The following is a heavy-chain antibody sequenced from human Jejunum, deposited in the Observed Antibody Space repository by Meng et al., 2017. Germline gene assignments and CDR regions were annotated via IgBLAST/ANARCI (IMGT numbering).Heavy chain of an antibody. J-gene: IGHJ4*02. CDR2: IYAGGTS. Sequence: SETLSLTCTVSGGSISSYNYYWSWIRQPAGKGLEWLGRIYAGGTSTYNPSLMGRVSMSLDTSKNQFSLRLSSVTAADTAVHYCARERYLFYEAWGQGALVTVSS. CDR1: GGSISSYNYY. D-gene: IGHD2/OR15-2a*01. V-gene: IGHV4-61*02. CDR3: ARERYLFYEA.